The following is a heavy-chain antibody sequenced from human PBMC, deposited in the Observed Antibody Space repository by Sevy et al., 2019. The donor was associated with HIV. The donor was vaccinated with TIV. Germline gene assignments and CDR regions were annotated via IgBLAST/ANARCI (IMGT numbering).Heavy chain of an antibody. CDR1: GYSFTGYF. J-gene: IGHJ4*02. D-gene: IGHD3-3*01. CDR2: INPSSGGK. CDR3: ARELDDFWSGYQF. Sequence: ASVKVSCKASGYSFTGYFIHWVRQAPGQGLEWMGWINPSSGGKMSAQKFHDKVTMTRDTSINTAYLELSRLRSDDTAVYYCARELDDFWSGYQFWGQGTLVTVSS. V-gene: IGHV1-2*02.